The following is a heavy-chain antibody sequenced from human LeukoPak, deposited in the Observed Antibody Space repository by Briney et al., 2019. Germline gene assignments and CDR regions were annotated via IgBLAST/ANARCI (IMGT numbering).Heavy chain of an antibody. J-gene: IGHJ4*02. CDR2: MSQDGHYV. D-gene: IGHD2-21*01. Sequence: GGSLRLSCAASGFNFGVYWMSWVRQAPGKGLEWVATMSQDGHYVYYVDSVKGRFYISRDNARNSLYLQMDSLRAEDTAVYYCAREYYSSFDFWGQGALVTASS. CDR3: AREYYSSFDF. V-gene: IGHV3-7*01. CDR1: GFNFGVYW.